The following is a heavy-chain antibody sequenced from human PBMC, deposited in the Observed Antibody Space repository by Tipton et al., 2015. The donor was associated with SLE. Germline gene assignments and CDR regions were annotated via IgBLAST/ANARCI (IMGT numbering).Heavy chain of an antibody. CDR2: ITGSGSTI. J-gene: IGHJ6*02. CDR1: GFTFSDHF. CDR3: ARDLGYGMDV. V-gene: IGHV3-11*04. Sequence: GSLRLSCEVSGFTFSDHFMTWIRQAPGKGLEWLSYITGSGSTIFYADSVKGRFTVSRDNANNAQYLQMSSLRAEDTAIYYCARDLGYGMDVWGQGTTVTVSS.